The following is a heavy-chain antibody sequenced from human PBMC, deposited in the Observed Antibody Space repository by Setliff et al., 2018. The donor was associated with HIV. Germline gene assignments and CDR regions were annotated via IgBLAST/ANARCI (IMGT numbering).Heavy chain of an antibody. J-gene: IGHJ4*02. V-gene: IGHV3-53*05. CDR3: ARVRLYNTALDY. CDR2: VYSAGNT. Sequence: PGGSLRLSCAASGFTVSSTYMSWVRQSPVRGLEWVSVVYSAGNTYYADSVKGRFTVSRDESENTMYLQMNSLRPEDTAVYYCARVRLYNTALDYWGQGTLVTVSS. D-gene: IGHD3-3*01. CDR1: GFTVSSTY.